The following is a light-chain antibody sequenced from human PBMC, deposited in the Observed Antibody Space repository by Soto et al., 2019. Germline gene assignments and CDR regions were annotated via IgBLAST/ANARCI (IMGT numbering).Light chain of an antibody. J-gene: IGKJ3*01. CDR2: GAS. Sequence: EKVMTQSPATLSVSPGERATLSCRATQSVARNLAWYQQKPGQAPRLLIYGASTRATGIPARFSGSGSGTEFTLTISSLQSEDVAVYYCQQFKNWPPQFTFGPGNKVDI. CDR1: QSVARN. CDR3: QQFKNWPPQFT. V-gene: IGKV3-15*01.